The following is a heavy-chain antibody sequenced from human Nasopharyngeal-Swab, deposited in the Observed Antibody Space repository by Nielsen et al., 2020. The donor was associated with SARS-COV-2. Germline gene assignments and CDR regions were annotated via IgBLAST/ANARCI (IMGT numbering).Heavy chain of an antibody. CDR2: IYHSGST. Sequence: SETLSLTCAVSGGSISSGGYSWSWIRQPPGKGLEWIGYIYHSGSTYYNPSLKSRVTISVDRSKNQFSLKLSSVTAADTAVYYCARPVGYEPYFDYWGQGTLVTVSS. J-gene: IGHJ4*02. D-gene: IGHD2-8*01. V-gene: IGHV4-30-2*01. CDR1: GGSISSGGYS. CDR3: ARPVGYEPYFDY.